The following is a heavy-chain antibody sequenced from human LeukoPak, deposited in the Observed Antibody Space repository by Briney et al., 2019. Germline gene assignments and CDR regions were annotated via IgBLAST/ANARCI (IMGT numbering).Heavy chain of an antibody. CDR1: GGSFSGYY. CDR2: INHSGST. CDR3: ARGAALAIDY. J-gene: IGHJ4*02. Sequence: SETLSLTCAVYGGSFSGYYWSWIRQPPGKGLEWIGEINHSGSTNYNPSLKSRVTISVDTSKNQFSLKLNSLTAADTAVYCCARGAALAIDYWGQGALVTVSS. V-gene: IGHV4-34*01. D-gene: IGHD2-15*01.